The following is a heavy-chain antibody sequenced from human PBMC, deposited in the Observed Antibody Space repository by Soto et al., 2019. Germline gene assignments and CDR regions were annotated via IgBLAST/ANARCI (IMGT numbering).Heavy chain of an antibody. J-gene: IGHJ6*02. D-gene: IGHD3-3*01. CDR1: GYTFTNFC. V-gene: IGHV1-18*01. Sequence: ASVKVSCKAPGYTFTNFCISWVRQAPGQGLEWMGWISAYNGNTNYAQKFQGRVTITADESTSTAYMELSSLRSEDTAVHYCARGRHNYDFWSGYYSDYYGMDVWGQGTTVTVSS. CDR3: ARGRHNYDFWSGYYSDYYGMDV. CDR2: ISAYNGNT.